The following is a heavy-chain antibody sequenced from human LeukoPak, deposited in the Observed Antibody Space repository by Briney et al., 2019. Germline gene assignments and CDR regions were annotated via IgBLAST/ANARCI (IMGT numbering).Heavy chain of an antibody. J-gene: IGHJ4*02. CDR2: INPKSGGA. D-gene: IGHD2-2*01. V-gene: IGHV1-2*02. CDR3: ARDDIVVVPAAPAECGGGSCYGGDY. CDR1: GFTFNAYN. Sequence: ASVKVSCKASGFTFNAYNIHWVRQAPGQGLEWMGWINPKSGGANYAQKFQGRVTMTWDTSISTAYMELSRLRSDDTAVYYCARDDIVVVPAAPAECGGGSCYGGDYWGQGTLVTVSS.